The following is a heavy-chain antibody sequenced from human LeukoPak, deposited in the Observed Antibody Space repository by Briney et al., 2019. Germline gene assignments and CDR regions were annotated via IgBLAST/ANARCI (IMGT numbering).Heavy chain of an antibody. CDR1: GYTFTSYA. Sequence: ASVKVSCKASGYTFTSYAIHWVRQAPGQRLVWMGWINTGNGNTKYSQKFQGRATITRDTSASTAYMELSGLRFEDTAVYYCARGGITIFGVVIIRDYYGMDVWGQGTTVTVSS. V-gene: IGHV1-3*04. D-gene: IGHD3-3*01. CDR2: INTGNGNT. J-gene: IGHJ6*02. CDR3: ARGGITIFGVVIIRDYYGMDV.